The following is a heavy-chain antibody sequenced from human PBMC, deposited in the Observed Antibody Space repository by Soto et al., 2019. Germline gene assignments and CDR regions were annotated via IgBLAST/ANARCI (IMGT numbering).Heavy chain of an antibody. CDR1: GFSLTTSAVA. CDR2: IYGSDDK. V-gene: IGHV2-5*01. CDR3: ARRYDPYYFDS. J-gene: IGHJ4*02. D-gene: IGHD1-1*01. Sequence: QITLKESGPTLVKPTQTLTLTCTFSGFSLTTSAVAVGWIRQPPGKALEWLAIIYGSDDKFYSPSLKSRLTITKDTPANQVVLTMTNMVPVDTATYYCARRYDPYYFDSRGQGTLVTVSS.